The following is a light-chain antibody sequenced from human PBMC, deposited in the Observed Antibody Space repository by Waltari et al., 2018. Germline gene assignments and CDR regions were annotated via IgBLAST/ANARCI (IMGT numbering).Light chain of an antibody. J-gene: IGLJ3*02. Sequence: QLVLTQSPSASASLGASVNLTCTLSSGHSSYAIAWHQQQPEKGPRYLMKVHNDGSHSKGDGIPDRFSGSSSGAERYLTISSLRSEDEADYYCQTWGAGFRVFGGGTKLAVL. CDR2: VHNDGSH. CDR3: QTWGAGFRV. CDR1: SGHSSYA. V-gene: IGLV4-69*01.